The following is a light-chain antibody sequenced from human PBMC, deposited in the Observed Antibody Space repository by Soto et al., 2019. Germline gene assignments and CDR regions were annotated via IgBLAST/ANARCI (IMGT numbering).Light chain of an antibody. CDR2: AAS. Sequence: DIQMTQSPSSRSASVGDRVTITCRASQGISKNLAWYQQKPGKVPKLLIQAASTLQSGVPSRFSGSGSGTDFTLTISSLQPDDVATYYCQKYDSAPWTFGQGTKVEIK. V-gene: IGKV1-27*01. CDR3: QKYDSAPWT. J-gene: IGKJ1*01. CDR1: QGISKN.